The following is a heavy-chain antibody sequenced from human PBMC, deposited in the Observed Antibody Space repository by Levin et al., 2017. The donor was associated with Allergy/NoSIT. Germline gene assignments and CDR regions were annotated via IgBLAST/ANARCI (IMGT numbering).Heavy chain of an antibody. J-gene: IGHJ4*02. CDR3: ARDPFSIPGWPLDY. CDR2: IYNDGSNK. CDR1: GFTFSSYG. Sequence: GESLKISCAASGFTFSSYGIHWVRQAPGKGLEWVGVIYNDGSNKYYVDSVKGRFTISRDNSKNTVYLQMNTLRAEDTAVYYCARDPFSIPGWPLDYWGQGTLVTVSS. V-gene: IGHV3-33*01. D-gene: IGHD2-21*01.